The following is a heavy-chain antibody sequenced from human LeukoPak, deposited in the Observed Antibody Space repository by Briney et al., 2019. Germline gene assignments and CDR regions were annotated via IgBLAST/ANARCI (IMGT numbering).Heavy chain of an antibody. CDR3: ARGLRDDYGTDV. CDR1: GFTFSHYG. Sequence: GGSLRLSCAASGFTFSHYGMHWVRQAPGKGLEWVALIWDDGNKKSHADTVKGRFTISRDNARNTVSLQLSSLRAEDTAVYFCARGLRDDYGTDVWGQGTTVTVSS. CDR2: IWDDGNKK. J-gene: IGHJ6*02. V-gene: IGHV3-33*01.